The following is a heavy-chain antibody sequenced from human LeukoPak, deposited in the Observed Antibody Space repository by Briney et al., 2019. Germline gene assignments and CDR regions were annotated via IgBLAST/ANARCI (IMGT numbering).Heavy chain of an antibody. CDR1: GLTFDDYA. CDR2: ISWDGGGT. Sequence: GGSLRLSCAASGLTFDDYATHWVRQAPGKGLEWVSLISWDGGGTYYADTVKGRFTISRDNSKNSLYLQMNSLRAEDTALYYCAKDMAAYYYASGNIDYWGQGTLVTVSS. D-gene: IGHD3-10*01. CDR3: AKDMAAYYYASGNIDY. J-gene: IGHJ4*02. V-gene: IGHV3-43D*03.